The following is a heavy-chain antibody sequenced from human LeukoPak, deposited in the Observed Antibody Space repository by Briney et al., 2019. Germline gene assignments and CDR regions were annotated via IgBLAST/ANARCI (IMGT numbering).Heavy chain of an antibody. CDR1: GYTFTSYY. V-gene: IGHV1-46*01. D-gene: IGHD3-10*01. J-gene: IGHJ6*03. CDR3: ARGPSITMIRGGQWYYYMDV. CDR2: INPSGGST. Sequence: GASVKVSCKASGYTFTSYYMNWVRQAPGQGLEWMGIINPSGGSTSYAQKFQGRVTMTRDMSTSTVYMELSSLRSEDTAVYYCARGPSITMIRGGQWYYYMDVWGKGTTVTISS.